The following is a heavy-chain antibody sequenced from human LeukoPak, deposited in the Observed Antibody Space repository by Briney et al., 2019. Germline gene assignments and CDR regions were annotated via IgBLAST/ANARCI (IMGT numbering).Heavy chain of an antibody. D-gene: IGHD6-13*01. CDR3: AKTGGIAAAH. J-gene: IGHJ4*02. CDR2: ISGSGGST. CDR1: GFTFSSYS. V-gene: IGHV3-23*01. Sequence: GGSLRLSCAASGFTFSSYSMSWVRQAPGKGLEWVSAISGSGGSTYYADSVKGRFTISRDNSKNTLYLQMNSMRAEDTALYYCAKTGGIAAAHWGQGTLVTVSS.